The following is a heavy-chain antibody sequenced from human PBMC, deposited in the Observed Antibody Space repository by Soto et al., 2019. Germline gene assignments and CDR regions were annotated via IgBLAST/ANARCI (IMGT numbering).Heavy chain of an antibody. D-gene: IGHD6-19*01. CDR1: GYTFTSYG. CDR3: ARDLGPGGAVADAFDI. Sequence: ASVKVSCKASGYTFTSYGISWVRQAPGQGLEWMGWISAYNGNTNYAQKLQGRVTTTTDTSTSTAYMELRSLRSDDTAVYYCARDLGPGGAVADAFDIWGQGTMVTVSS. V-gene: IGHV1-18*01. CDR2: ISAYNGNT. J-gene: IGHJ3*02.